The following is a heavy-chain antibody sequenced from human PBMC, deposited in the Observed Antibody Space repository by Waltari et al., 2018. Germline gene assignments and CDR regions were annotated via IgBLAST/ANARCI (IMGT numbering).Heavy chain of an antibody. J-gene: IGHJ4*02. V-gene: IGHV3-48*01. CDR2: ISSSSSTI. D-gene: IGHD2-2*01. Sequence: EVQLVESGGGLVQTGGSLRLSCAASGFTFSSYSMKRVRQAPGMGLGWVSYISSSSSTIYYADSVKGRFTISRDNAKNSLYLQMNSLRAEDTAVYYCARDRLRAWVESIVVVPAANDYWGQGTLVTVSS. CDR3: ARDRLRAWVESIVVVPAANDY. CDR1: GFTFSSYS.